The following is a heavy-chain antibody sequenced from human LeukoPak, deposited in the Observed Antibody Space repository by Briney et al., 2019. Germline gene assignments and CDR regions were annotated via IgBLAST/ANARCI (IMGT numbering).Heavy chain of an antibody. Sequence: GGSLRLSCVASGFTFSSYWMHWVRQDPRKGLVWVSRINGDGRNINYADSVRGRFTISRDSAKNTLYLQMNTLRVEDTAVYYCTRDLMDYDVSTGLHHYYMDVWGQGTTVTVSS. CDR3: TRDLMDYDVSTGLHHYYMDV. J-gene: IGHJ6*02. V-gene: IGHV3-74*01. CDR2: INGDGRNI. D-gene: IGHD3-9*01. CDR1: GFTFSSYW.